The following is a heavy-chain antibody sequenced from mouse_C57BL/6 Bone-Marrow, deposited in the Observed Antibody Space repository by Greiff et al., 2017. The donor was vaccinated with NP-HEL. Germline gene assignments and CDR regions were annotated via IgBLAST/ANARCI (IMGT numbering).Heavy chain of an antibody. Sequence: EVQLQQSGAELVRPGASVKLSCTASGFNIKDDYMHWVKQRPEQGLEWIGWIDPENGDTESASKFQGTATITADTSSKTAYLHITSLTSEDTAVYYCTTPSTGVPYYFDHWGQGTTLTVSS. V-gene: IGHV14-4*01. D-gene: IGHD1-1*01. CDR3: TTPSTGVPYYFDH. CDR1: GFNIKDDY. J-gene: IGHJ2*01. CDR2: IDPENGDT.